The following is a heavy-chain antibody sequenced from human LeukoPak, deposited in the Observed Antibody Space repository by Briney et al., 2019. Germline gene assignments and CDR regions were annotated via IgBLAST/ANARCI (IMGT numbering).Heavy chain of an antibody. CDR1: GGSFSGYY. V-gene: IGHV4-34*01. D-gene: IGHD3-22*01. Sequence: PSETLSLTCAVSGGSFSGYYWYWIRQPPGKGLEWIGEINHGESTNYNPSLKSRATLSVDTSKNQFSLKLTSVTAADTAVYYCARGRTYYYDTSGYYPSIYYGMDAWGQGTTVIVSS. J-gene: IGHJ6*02. CDR3: ARGRTYYYDTSGYYPSIYYGMDA. CDR2: INHGEST.